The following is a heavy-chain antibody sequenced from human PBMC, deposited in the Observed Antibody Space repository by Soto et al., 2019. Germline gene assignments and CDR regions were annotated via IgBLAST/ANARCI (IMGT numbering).Heavy chain of an antibody. J-gene: IGHJ4*02. V-gene: IGHV4-31*03. CDR2: IYYSGST. D-gene: IGHD3-3*01. Sequence: QVQLQESGPGLVKPSQTLPLTCTVSGGSISSGGYYWSWIRQHPGKGLEWIGYIYYSGSTYYNPSLKSRVTISVDTSKNQFSLKLSSVTAADTAVYYCASTQTIFGVVPEYYFDYWGQGTLVTVSS. CDR1: GGSISSGGYY. CDR3: ASTQTIFGVVPEYYFDY.